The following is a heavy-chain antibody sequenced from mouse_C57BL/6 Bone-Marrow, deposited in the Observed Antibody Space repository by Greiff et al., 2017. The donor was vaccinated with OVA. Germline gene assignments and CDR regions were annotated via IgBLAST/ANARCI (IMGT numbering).Heavy chain of an antibody. V-gene: IGHV5-6*01. J-gene: IGHJ4*01. CDR2: ISSGGSYT. D-gene: IGHD1-1*01. CDR3: ARHLYYYGSSYDYAMDY. CDR1: GFTFSSYG. Sequence: VQLKESGGDLVKPGGSLKLSCAASGFTFSSYGMSWVRQTPDKRLEWVATISSGGSYTYYPDSVKGRFTISRDNAKNTLYLQMSSLKSEDTAMYYCARHLYYYGSSYDYAMDYWGQGTSVTVSS.